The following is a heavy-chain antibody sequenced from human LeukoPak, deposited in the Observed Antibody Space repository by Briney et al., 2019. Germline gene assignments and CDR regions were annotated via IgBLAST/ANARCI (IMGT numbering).Heavy chain of an antibody. V-gene: IGHV1-18*01. D-gene: IGHD3-22*01. J-gene: IGHJ1*01. CDR2: ISAYNGNT. Sequence: ASVKVSCKASGYTFTSYGISWVRQAPGQGLEWMGWISAYNGNTNYAQKLQGRVTMTRNTSISTAYMELSSLRSEDTAVYYCARGLRDSSGREYFQDWGQGTLVTVSS. CDR1: GYTFTSYG. CDR3: ARGLRDSSGREYFQD.